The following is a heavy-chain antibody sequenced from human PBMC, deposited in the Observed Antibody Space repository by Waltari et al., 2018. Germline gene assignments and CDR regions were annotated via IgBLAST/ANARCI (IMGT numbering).Heavy chain of an antibody. CDR2: IYHSGST. Sequence: QVQLQESGPGLVKPSETLSLTCAVSGYSISSGYYWGWIRTPPGKGLEWFGSIYHSGSTYYNPSLKSRVTISVDTSKNQCSLKLSSVTAADTAVYYCARHRPPMDWFDPWGRGTLVTVSS. V-gene: IGHV4-38-2*01. CDR1: GYSISSGYY. D-gene: IGHD3-10*01. J-gene: IGHJ5*02. CDR3: ARHRPPMDWFDP.